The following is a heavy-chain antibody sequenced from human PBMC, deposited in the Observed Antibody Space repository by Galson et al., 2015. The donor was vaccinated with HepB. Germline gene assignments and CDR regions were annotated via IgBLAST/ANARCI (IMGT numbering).Heavy chain of an antibody. CDR3: TPGLSTTWP. V-gene: IGHV4-34*01. D-gene: IGHD2-2*01. CDR2: INHSGST. CDR1: GGSFSGYY. J-gene: IGHJ5*02. Sequence: SETLSLTCAVYGGSFSGYYWSWIRQPPGKGLEWIGEINHSGSTNYNPSLKSRVTISVDTSKNQFSLKLSSVTAADTAVYFCTPGLSTTWPWGQGTLVTVSS.